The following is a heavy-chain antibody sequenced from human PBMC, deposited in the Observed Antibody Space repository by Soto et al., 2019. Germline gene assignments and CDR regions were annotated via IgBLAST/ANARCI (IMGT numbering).Heavy chain of an antibody. CDR1: VISSSHDD. CDR3: ARDRAAGGY. Sequence: PEGSLILSCAASVISSSHDDMNWFRQAPGKGLEWVAYISSGGNIIHYADSVRGRFTVSRDNARNSLFLQMNILRVEDTALYYCARDRAAGGYWGQGTLVTVSS. D-gene: IGHD6-13*01. J-gene: IGHJ4*02. V-gene: IGHV3-48*03. CDR2: ISSGGNII.